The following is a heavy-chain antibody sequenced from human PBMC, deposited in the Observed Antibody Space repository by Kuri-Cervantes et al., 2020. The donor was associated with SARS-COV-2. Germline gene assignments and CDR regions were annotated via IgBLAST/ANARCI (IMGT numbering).Heavy chain of an antibody. Sequence: GESLKISCAASGFTFSSCAMHWVRLAPGKGLEWVAFISYDGSNEYYAGSVRGRFTISRDNSNNTLYLQVNSLRAEDTALYYCAKDRVGVLDSWGQGTQVTVSS. CDR1: GFTFSSCA. V-gene: IGHV3-30*01. J-gene: IGHJ5*01. CDR2: ISYDGSNE. CDR3: AKDRVGVLDS. D-gene: IGHD2-21*01.